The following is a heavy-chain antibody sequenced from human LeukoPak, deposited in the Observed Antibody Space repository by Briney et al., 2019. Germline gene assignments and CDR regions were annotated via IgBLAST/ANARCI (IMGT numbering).Heavy chain of an antibody. CDR3: ARRPGGLQDWLDP. Sequence: SKTLSLTCTVSGGSISSYYWSWIRQPPGKGLEWIGYIYYGGSTNYNPSLKSRLSISLDTSKNQFSLKLSSVTAADMAVYYCARRPGGLQDWLDPWGQGTLVTVSS. CDR2: IYYGGST. J-gene: IGHJ5*02. D-gene: IGHD2-15*01. CDR1: GGSISSYY. V-gene: IGHV4-59*08.